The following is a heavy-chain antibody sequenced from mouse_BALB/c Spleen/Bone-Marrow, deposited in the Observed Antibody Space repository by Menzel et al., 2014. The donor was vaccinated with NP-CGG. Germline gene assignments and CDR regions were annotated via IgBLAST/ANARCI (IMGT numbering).Heavy chain of an antibody. J-gene: IGHJ4*01. CDR3: ARALGDGYYYAMDY. Sequence: VKLRQYADDLVQCGAPVTLPCPAFFYSFSSYWMYWVKPRPGRGFSWLGRIEPSSSETHYNQKFKDKATLTVDKTSSTAYNQLSSLTAEDSAVYYGARALGDGYYYAMDYWGQGTSVTVSS. D-gene: IGHD2-3*01. V-gene: IGHV1-61*01. CDR1: FYSFSSYW. CDR2: IEPSSSET.